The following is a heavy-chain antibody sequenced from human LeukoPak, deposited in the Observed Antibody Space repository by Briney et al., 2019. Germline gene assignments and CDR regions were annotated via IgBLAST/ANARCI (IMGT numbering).Heavy chain of an antibody. Sequence: SGGSLTLSCAASGFTFSSYGMHWVRQAPGKGLEWVAVISSDGSDKYYADSVKGRFTISRDNSKNTLYLQMNSLRAEDTAVYYCAKHLKRYSYDPYYFDYWGQGTLVTVSS. V-gene: IGHV3-30*18. CDR3: AKHLKRYSYDPYYFDY. CDR1: GFTFSSYG. CDR2: ISSDGSDK. J-gene: IGHJ4*02. D-gene: IGHD5-18*01.